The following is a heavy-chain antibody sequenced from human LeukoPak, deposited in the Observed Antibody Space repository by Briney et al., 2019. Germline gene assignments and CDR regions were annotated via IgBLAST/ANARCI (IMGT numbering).Heavy chain of an antibody. Sequence: SETLSLPCTVSGGSISSSSYYWGWIRQPPWEGLGWIGSIYYSGSTYYNPSLKSRVTISVDTSRNQFSLKLSSVTAADTAVYYCARVWSGYEKHFDYWGQGTLVTVSS. D-gene: IGHD5-12*01. CDR1: GGSISSSSYY. CDR3: ARVWSGYEKHFDY. V-gene: IGHV4-39*01. CDR2: IYYSGST. J-gene: IGHJ4*02.